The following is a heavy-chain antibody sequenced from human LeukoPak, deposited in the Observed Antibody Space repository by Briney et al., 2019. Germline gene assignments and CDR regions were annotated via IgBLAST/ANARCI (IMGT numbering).Heavy chain of an antibody. CDR3: ARDCSNGVCYPRDF. D-gene: IGHD2-8*01. CDR1: GYTLSEYG. V-gene: IGHV1-18*01. J-gene: IGHJ4*02. Sequence: ASVRVSCKASGYTLSEYGISWLRQAPGQGLEWVGWITTYNGDKKCSEKFQGRVAMTTDTSTGTYYMEIRSLRSDDTAIYYCARDCSNGVCYPRDFWGPGTLVTVST. CDR2: ITTYNGDK.